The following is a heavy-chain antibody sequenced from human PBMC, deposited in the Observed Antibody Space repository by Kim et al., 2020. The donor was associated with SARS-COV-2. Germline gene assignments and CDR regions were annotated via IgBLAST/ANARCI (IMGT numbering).Heavy chain of an antibody. CDR3: AKSPALFDYGGKGGFDY. D-gene: IGHD4-17*01. Sequence: GGSLRLSCVVSGFTFSSYAMSWVRQAPGKGLEWVSSISGNSANTYNADSVKGRFTISRDNSKNTLYLHMNSLRAEDTAVYYCAKSPALFDYGGKGGFDYWGQGTLVTVSS. CDR1: GFTFSSYA. J-gene: IGHJ4*02. CDR2: ISGNSANT. V-gene: IGHV3-23*01.